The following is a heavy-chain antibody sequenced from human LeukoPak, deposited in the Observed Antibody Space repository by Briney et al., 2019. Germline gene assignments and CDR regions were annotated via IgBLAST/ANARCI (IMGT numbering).Heavy chain of an antibody. CDR3: TKDRSRYDSSAYDFDY. Sequence: GGSLRLSCAASGFSFSSYGMSWVRQAPGKGLEWVSGISGSGASTYYADSVKGRFTISRDNSKNTLHLQMNSLRAEDTAVYYCTKDRSRYDSSAYDFDYWGQGTLVTVSS. V-gene: IGHV3-23*01. D-gene: IGHD3-22*01. CDR2: ISGSGAST. J-gene: IGHJ4*02. CDR1: GFSFSSYG.